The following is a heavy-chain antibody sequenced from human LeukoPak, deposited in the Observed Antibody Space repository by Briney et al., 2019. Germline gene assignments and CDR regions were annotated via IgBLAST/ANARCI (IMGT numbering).Heavy chain of an antibody. CDR2: IYYSGST. V-gene: IGHV4-59*12. CDR1: GGSISSYY. J-gene: IGHJ5*02. CDR3: ARDFTYYDYVWGSYRYRNWFDP. D-gene: IGHD3-16*02. Sequence: SETLSLTCTVSGGSISSYYWSWIRQPPGKGLEWIGYIYYSGSTNYNPSLKSRVTMSVDTSKNQFSLKLSSVTAADTAVYYCARDFTYYDYVWGSYRYRNWFDPWGQGTLVTVSS.